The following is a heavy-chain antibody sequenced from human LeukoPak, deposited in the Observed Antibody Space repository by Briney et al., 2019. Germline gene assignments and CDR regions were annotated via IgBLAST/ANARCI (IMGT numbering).Heavy chain of an antibody. CDR1: GYTFTSYY. CDR3: ARINCSSTRCYAEDNWFDP. CDR2: MNPNSGNT. D-gene: IGHD2-2*01. V-gene: IGHV1-8*02. Sequence: VASVKVSCKASGYTFTSYYMHWVRQAPGQGLEWMGWMNPNSGNTGYAQKFQGRVTMTRNTSISTAYMELSSLRSEDTAVYYCARINCSSTRCYAEDNWFDPWGQGTLVTVSS. J-gene: IGHJ5*02.